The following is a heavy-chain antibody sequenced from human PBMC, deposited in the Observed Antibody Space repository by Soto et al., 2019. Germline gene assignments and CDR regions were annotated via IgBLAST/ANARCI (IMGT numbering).Heavy chain of an antibody. Sequence: GGSLRLFCAASGFTFSSYGMHWVRQAPGKGLEWVAVIWYDGSNKYYADSVKGRFTISRDNSKNTLYLQMNSLRAEDTAVYYSARWLRYSDFWSGPHPVAFDIWGQGTMVIVSS. J-gene: IGHJ3*02. CDR2: IWYDGSNK. D-gene: IGHD3-3*01. CDR1: GFTFSSYG. V-gene: IGHV3-33*01. CDR3: ARWLRYSDFWSGPHPVAFDI.